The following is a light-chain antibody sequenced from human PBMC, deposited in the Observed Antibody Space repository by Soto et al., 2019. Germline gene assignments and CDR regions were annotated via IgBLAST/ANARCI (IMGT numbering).Light chain of an antibody. CDR3: QQRRSWPPTIT. CDR1: QSVSTY. Sequence: EIVLTQSPATLSLCPGERATLSGRASQSVSTYLAWYQQRPGQAPRLLIYDASYRATDIPPRFSGSGSGTDFTLTISSLETEDFEVYYCQQRRSWPPTITIGQGTRMEXK. J-gene: IGKJ5*01. CDR2: DAS. V-gene: IGKV3-11*01.